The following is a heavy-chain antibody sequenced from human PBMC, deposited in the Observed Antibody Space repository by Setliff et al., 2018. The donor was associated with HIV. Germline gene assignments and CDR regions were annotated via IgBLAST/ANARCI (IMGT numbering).Heavy chain of an antibody. Sequence: PSETLSLTCTVSGGSISSYYWSWIRQPPGKGLEWMGYIYTSGSTNYNPSLESRVTLSIDTSNNQFSLKLTSVTAADTAVYYCARVYSRSWFFFDHWGQGILVTVSS. V-gene: IGHV4-4*08. CDR1: GGSISSYY. CDR2: IYTSGST. D-gene: IGHD6-13*01. CDR3: ARVYSRSWFFFDH. J-gene: IGHJ4*02.